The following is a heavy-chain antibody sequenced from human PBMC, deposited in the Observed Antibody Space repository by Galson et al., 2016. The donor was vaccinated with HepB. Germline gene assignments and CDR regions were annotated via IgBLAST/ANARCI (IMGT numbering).Heavy chain of an antibody. CDR3: AKCPPGTRGSLDS. CDR2: ISDNGHAT. Sequence: SLRLSCAASGFTFTDVWMSWVRQAPGKGLEWISLISDNGHATYYADPVRGRFSIARDNSKNTLYLQMNSLRADDTAVYYCAKCPPGTRGSLDSWGQGTLVTVSS. CDR1: GFTFTDVW. J-gene: IGHJ4*02. V-gene: IGHV3-23*01. D-gene: IGHD1-14*01.